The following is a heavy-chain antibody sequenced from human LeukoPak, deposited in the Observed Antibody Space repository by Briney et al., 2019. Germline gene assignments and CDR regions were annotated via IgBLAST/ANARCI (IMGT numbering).Heavy chain of an antibody. V-gene: IGHV1-2*02. CDR3: ARALGTGLIDY. Sequence: ASVKVSCKPSGYTFTGYYMYWVRQAPGQALEWMGWINPSSGGTNYPQKFQGRVTMTRDTSISTAYMELSRLRSDDTAVYYCARALGTGLIDYWGQGTLVTVSS. CDR2: INPSSGGT. D-gene: IGHD3/OR15-3a*01. CDR1: GYTFTGYY. J-gene: IGHJ4*02.